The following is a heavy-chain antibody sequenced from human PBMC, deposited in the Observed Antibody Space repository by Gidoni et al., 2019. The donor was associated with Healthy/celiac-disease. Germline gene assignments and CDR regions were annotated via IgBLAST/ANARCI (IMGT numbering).Heavy chain of an antibody. CDR2: IYTSGSP. D-gene: IGHD6-19*01. CDR1: GGSISSYY. V-gene: IGHV4-4*07. CDR3: ARDGTAVAGRGPVY. J-gene: IGHJ4*02. Sequence: QVQLQESGPGLVKPSETLSLTCTVSGGSISSYYWSWIRQPAGKGLEWIGRIYTSGSPNYNPSLKRRVTMSVDTSKNQFSLKLSSVTAADTAVYYCARDGTAVAGRGPVYWGQGTLVTVSS.